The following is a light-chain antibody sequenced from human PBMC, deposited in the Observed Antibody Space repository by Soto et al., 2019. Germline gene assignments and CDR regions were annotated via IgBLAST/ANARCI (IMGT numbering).Light chain of an antibody. CDR2: GAS. CDR1: QGIGDT. V-gene: IGKV3-20*01. J-gene: IGKJ1*01. CDR3: QQYGSSPRT. Sequence: EVVMRQSPATLSVSPGEGATLSCRASQGIGDTLAWYQHKPGQAPRLLIYGASSRATGIPERFSGSGSGTDFTLTISRPEPEDFAVYYCQQYGSSPRTFGQGTKVDIK.